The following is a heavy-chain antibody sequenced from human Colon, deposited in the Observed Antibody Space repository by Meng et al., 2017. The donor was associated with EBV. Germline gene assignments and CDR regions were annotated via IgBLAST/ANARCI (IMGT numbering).Heavy chain of an antibody. V-gene: IGHV4-39*01. J-gene: IGHJ4*02. CDR2: IYHSGST. D-gene: IGHD3-10*01. Sequence: QLQESGPGLVKPSETLSLTCTVSGGSIRSSHDYWGWVRQPPGKGLQWIGTIYHSGSTSYNPSLQSRVTMFVDTSKNQFSLMLTSVTATDTAVYYCARRRGGSGRDCWGQGTLVTVSS. CDR3: ARRRGGSGRDC. CDR1: GGSIRSSHDY.